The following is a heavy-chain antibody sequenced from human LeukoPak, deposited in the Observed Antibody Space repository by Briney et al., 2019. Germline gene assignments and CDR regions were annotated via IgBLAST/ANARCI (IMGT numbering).Heavy chain of an antibody. CDR3: AITSIVVARGWFDP. CDR1: GYTFISY. CDR2: FDPEDGEA. D-gene: IGHD3-22*01. V-gene: IGHV1-24*01. J-gene: IGHJ5*02. Sequence: ASVKVSCKASGYTFISYSLTWVRQAPGQGLEWMGGFDPEDGEAIYAQKFQGRVTMTEDTSTDTAYMELSSLRSEDTAVYYCAITSIVVARGWFDPWGQGTLVTVSS.